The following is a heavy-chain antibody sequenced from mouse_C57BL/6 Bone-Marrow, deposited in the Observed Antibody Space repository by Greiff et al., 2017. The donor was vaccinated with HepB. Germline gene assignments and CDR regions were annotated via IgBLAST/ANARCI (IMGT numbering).Heavy chain of an antibody. CDR1: GFNIKNTY. V-gene: IGHV14-3*01. CDR3: ARHYYGSTPAWFAY. J-gene: IGHJ3*01. Sequence: VHVKQSVAELVRPGASVKLSCTASGFNIKNTYMHWVKQRPEQGLEWIGRINPANGNTKYAPKFQGKATITADTSSNTAYLQLSSLTSEDTAIYYCARHYYGSTPAWFAYWGQGTLVTVSA. D-gene: IGHD1-1*01. CDR2: INPANGNT.